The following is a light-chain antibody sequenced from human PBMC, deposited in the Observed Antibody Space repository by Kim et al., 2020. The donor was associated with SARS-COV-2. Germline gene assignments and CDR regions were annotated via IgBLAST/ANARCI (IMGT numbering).Light chain of an antibody. CDR3: QQYGVSGMCT. Sequence: SPGGSATLSCRASQNINSKYLAWYQQKPGQAPRRLMYRAARRGIGIPDRFSRVGSGTSLNCTISRLEPEEVAVYYGQQYGVSGMCTFGRGSKLEI. CDR1: QNINSKY. J-gene: IGKJ2*02. CDR2: RAA. V-gene: IGKV3-20*01.